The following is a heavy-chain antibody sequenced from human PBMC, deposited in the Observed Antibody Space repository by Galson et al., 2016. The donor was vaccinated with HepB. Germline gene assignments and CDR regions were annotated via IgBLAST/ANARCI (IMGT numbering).Heavy chain of an antibody. V-gene: IGHV1-3*01. D-gene: IGHD2-2*01. CDR3: ARLIIIVPSSMLDP. CDR1: GYTFTSYA. J-gene: IGHJ5*02. Sequence: SVKVSCKASGYTFTSYAIHWVRQAPGQSLEWMGWINVGNNRTQYSENFQGRITISRDTSASTAYMELSDLSSEDTAVYYCARLIIIVPSSMLDPWGQGTLVTVSS. CDR2: INVGNNRT.